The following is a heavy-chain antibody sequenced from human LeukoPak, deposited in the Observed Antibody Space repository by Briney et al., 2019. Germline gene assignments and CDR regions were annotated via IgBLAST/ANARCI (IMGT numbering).Heavy chain of an antibody. V-gene: IGHV3-23*01. CDR2: IVGSGGST. J-gene: IGHJ4*02. Sequence: GGSLRLSCVASGFTFISYAMSWVRQAPGKGLEWVSGIVGSGGSTFYADSVKGRFTISRDNSKNTLYLQMNSLRAEDTAVYYCAKRDSSGWYYFDYWGQGTLVTVSS. CDR1: GFTFISYA. D-gene: IGHD6-19*01. CDR3: AKRDSSGWYYFDY.